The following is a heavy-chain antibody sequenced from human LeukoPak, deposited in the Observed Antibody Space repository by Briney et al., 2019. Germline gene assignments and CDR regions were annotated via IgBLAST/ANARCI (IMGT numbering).Heavy chain of an antibody. CDR1: GFTFSAYA. CDR2: ITGSGDDT. V-gene: IGHV3-23*01. CDR3: AKYTPANYYGSGSTFDY. D-gene: IGHD3-10*01. Sequence: PGGSLRLSCVASGFTFSAYAMSWVRQAPGKGLEWVSAITGSGDDTYYADSVKGRFTISRDSSKNTLYLQMNSLRAEDTAVYYCAKYTPANYYGSGSTFDYWGPGALVSVSS. J-gene: IGHJ4*02.